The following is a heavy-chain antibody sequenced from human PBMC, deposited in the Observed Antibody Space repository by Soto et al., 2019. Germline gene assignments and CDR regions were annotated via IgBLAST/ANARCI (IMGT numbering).Heavy chain of an antibody. Sequence: SGPTLVNPTQTLTLTCTFSGFSLSTSGMCVSWIRQPPGKALEWLALIDWDDDKYYSTSLKTRLTISKDTSKNQVVLTMTNMDPVDTATYYCARTHYYGSGSYYEGNWFDPWGQGTLVTVSS. J-gene: IGHJ5*02. CDR2: IDWDDDK. CDR1: GFSLSTSGMC. CDR3: ARTHYYGSGSYYEGNWFDP. D-gene: IGHD3-10*01. V-gene: IGHV2-70*01.